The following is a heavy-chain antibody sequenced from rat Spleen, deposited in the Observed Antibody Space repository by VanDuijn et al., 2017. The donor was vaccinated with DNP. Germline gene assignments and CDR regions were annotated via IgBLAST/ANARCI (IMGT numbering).Heavy chain of an antibody. V-gene: IGHV5-29*01. D-gene: IGHD1-4*01. CDR2: ISFDGGST. CDR1: GFTFSNYG. Sequence: EVQLVESGGGLVQPGRSLKLSCAASGFTFSNYGMAWVRQGPTKGLEWVAAISFDGGSTYYRDSVKGRFTISRDNAKSTLYLQMNSLRSEDTATYYCARLLAGRSYYFDYWGQGVMVTVSS. CDR3: ARLLAGRSYYFDY. J-gene: IGHJ2*01.